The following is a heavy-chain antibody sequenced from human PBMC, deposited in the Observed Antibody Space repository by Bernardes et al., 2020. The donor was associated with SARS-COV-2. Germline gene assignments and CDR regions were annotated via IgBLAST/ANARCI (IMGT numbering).Heavy chain of an antibody. V-gene: IGHV3-23*01. D-gene: IGHD3-10*02. CDR2: ISGSGGTT. CDR1: GFPFSTYA. Sequence: GGSLRLSCAASGFPFSTYAMTWVRQAPGTGLEWVSTISGSGGTTYFADSVKGRFTVSRDNSKNTLYLQMNSLRAEDTAVYFCAKMPTPYYRISMFGGARDCWGQGKPVTVSS. J-gene: IGHJ4*02. CDR3: AKMPTPYYRISMFGGARDC.